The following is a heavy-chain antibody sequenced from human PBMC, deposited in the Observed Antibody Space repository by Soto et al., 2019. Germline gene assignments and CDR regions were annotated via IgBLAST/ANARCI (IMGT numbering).Heavy chain of an antibody. CDR2: IRSKANSYAT. V-gene: IGHV3-73*01. CDR3: TRHNMGIVVVPAATNRYNWFDP. J-gene: IGHJ5*02. Sequence: QPGGSLRLSCAASVFTFSGSAMHWVRQASGKGLEWVGRIRSKANSYATAYAASVKGRFTISRDDSKNTAYLQMNSLKTEDTAVYYCTRHNMGIVVVPAATNRYNWFDPWGQGTLVTVSS. D-gene: IGHD2-2*01. CDR1: VFTFSGSA.